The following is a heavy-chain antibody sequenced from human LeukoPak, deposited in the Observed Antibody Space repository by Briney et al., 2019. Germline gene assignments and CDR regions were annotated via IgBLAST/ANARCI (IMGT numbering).Heavy chain of an antibody. V-gene: IGHV3-66*01. CDR1: GFTVSRNY. CDR3: ARGGALVVAATFDY. J-gene: IGHJ4*02. D-gene: IGHD2-15*01. Sequence: GGPLRLSCAASGFTVSRNYMRWVRQAPGKALEWVIVIYSGGSTYYADYVKGRFTISRDNSKNALYLQMNSLRAEDTAVYYCARGGALVVAATFDYWGQGTLVTVSS. CDR2: IYSGGST.